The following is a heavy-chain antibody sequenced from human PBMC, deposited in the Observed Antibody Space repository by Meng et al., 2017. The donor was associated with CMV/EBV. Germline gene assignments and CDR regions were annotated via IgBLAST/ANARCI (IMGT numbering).Heavy chain of an antibody. V-gene: IGHV4-59*01. Sequence: GSLRLSCTVSGGSISSYYWSWIRQPPGKGLEWIGYIYCSGSTNYNPSLKSRVTISVDTSKNQFSLKLSSVTAADTAVYYCARDHGNSWFDPWGQGTLVTVSS. J-gene: IGHJ5*02. D-gene: IGHD1-26*01. CDR2: IYCSGST. CDR3: ARDHGNSWFDP. CDR1: GGSISSYY.